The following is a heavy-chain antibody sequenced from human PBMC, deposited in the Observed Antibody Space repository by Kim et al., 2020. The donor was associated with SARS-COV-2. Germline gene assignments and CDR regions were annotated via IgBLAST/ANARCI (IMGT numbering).Heavy chain of an antibody. J-gene: IGHJ4*02. D-gene: IGHD3-22*01. CDR2: INPNSGGT. Sequence: ASVKVSCKASGHTFTGYYMHWVRQAPGQGLEWMGRINPNSGGTNYAQKFQGRVTMTRDTSISTAYMELSRLRSDDTAVYYCAREQFGLDSSGYYGYFDYWGQGTLVTVSS. CDR1: GHTFTGYY. CDR3: AREQFGLDSSGYYGYFDY. V-gene: IGHV1-2*06.